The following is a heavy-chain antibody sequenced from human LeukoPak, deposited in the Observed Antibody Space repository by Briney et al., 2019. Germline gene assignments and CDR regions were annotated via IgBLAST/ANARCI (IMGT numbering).Heavy chain of an antibody. D-gene: IGHD3-10*01. Sequence: SETLSLTCTVSGGSISSSSYYWGWIRQPPGKGLEWIGSIYYSGSTYYNPSLKSRLTISVDTSKNQFSLKLSSVTAADTAVYYCARLYGSGSSLYFDYWGQGTLVTVSS. J-gene: IGHJ4*02. CDR1: GGSISSSSYY. V-gene: IGHV4-39*01. CDR2: IYYSGST. CDR3: ARLYGSGSSLYFDY.